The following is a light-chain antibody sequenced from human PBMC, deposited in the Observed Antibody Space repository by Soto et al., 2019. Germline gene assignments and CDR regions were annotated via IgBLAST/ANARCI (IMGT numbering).Light chain of an antibody. Sequence: QSALTQPASVSGSPGQSITLSCTGTSSDVGSNNLVSWYQQHPGKAPKLMICEGGKWPSGVSNRFSGSKSGNTASLTISGLQAEDEAEYYCCSYTNTKTYVFGTGTKLTVL. CDR1: SSDVGSNNL. J-gene: IGLJ1*01. CDR2: EGG. V-gene: IGLV2-23*01. CDR3: CSYTNTKTYV.